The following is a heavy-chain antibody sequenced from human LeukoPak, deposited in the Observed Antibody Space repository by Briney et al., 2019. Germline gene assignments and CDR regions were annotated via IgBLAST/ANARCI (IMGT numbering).Heavy chain of an antibody. D-gene: IGHD3-10*01. CDR3: ARDSDYYYGMDV. Sequence: GGSLRLSCAASGFTVSSNYMSWVRQAPGKGLEWVSVIYSGGSTYYADSVKGRFTISRDSSKNTLYLQMNSLRAEDTAVYYCARDSDYYYGMDVWGQGTTVTVSS. CDR2: IYSGGST. V-gene: IGHV3-66*01. CDR1: GFTVSSNY. J-gene: IGHJ6*02.